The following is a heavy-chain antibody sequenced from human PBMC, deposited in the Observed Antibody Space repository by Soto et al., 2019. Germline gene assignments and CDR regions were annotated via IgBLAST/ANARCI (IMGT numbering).Heavy chain of an antibody. CDR1: GFTFSSYG. V-gene: IGHV3-30*18. CDR2: ISYDGSNK. CDR3: AKDRGYIVATIYYYYGMDV. J-gene: IGHJ6*02. Sequence: GGSLRLSCAASGFTFSSYGMHWVRQAPGKGLEWVAVISYDGSNKYYADSVKGRFTMSRDNSKNTLYLQMNSLRAEDTAVYYCAKDRGYIVATIYYYYGMDVWGQGTTVTVSS. D-gene: IGHD5-12*01.